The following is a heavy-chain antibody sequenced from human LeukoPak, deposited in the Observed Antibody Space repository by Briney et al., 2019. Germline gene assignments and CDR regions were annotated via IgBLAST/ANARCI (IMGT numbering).Heavy chain of an antibody. Sequence: GGSLRLSCAASGFTFSSYAMSWVRQAPGKGLEWVSAISGSGGSTYYADSVKGRFTISRDNSKNTLYLQMNSLRAEDTAVYYCAKGGYSSGWYPLKSFDYWGQGTLVTVSS. CDR2: ISGSGGST. CDR3: AKGGYSSGWYPLKSFDY. CDR1: GFTFSSYA. V-gene: IGHV3-23*01. D-gene: IGHD6-19*01. J-gene: IGHJ4*02.